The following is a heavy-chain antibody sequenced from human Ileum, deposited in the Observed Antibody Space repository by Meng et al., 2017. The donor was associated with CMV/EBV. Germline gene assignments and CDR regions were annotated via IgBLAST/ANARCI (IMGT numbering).Heavy chain of an antibody. Sequence: WARQAPGKGLEWVGRSRNIRHSYTTEYAASVKGRFSISRDDSKNSLYLQMNSLKTEDTAVYYCALGSYGVGYYYDSNDYYYNAFDIWGQGTMVTVSS. CDR2: SRNIRHSYTT. D-gene: IGHD3-22*01. V-gene: IGHV3-72*01. CDR3: ALGSYGVGYYYDSNDYYYNAFDI. J-gene: IGHJ3*02.